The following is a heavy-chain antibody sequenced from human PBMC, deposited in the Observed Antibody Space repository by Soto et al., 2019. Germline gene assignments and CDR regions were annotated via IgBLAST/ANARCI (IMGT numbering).Heavy chain of an antibody. V-gene: IGHV4-59*01. CDR3: ARGRIAVAGTLDY. Sequence: QVQLQESGPGLVKPSETLSLTCTVSGGSISSYYWSWIRQPPGKGLEWIGYIYYSGSTNYNPSLKRRVTISVDTSKNQFSLKLSSVTAADTAVYYCARGRIAVAGTLDYWGQGTLVTVSS. D-gene: IGHD6-19*01. CDR2: IYYSGST. CDR1: GGSISSYY. J-gene: IGHJ4*02.